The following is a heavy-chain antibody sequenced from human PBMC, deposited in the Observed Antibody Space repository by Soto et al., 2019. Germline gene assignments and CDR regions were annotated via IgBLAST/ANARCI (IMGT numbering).Heavy chain of an antibody. D-gene: IGHD5-18*01. V-gene: IGHV1-69*13. CDR2: IIPIFGTA. CDR3: ARDLQLDGYNYFDY. J-gene: IGHJ4*02. Sequence: ASVKVSCKASGGTFSSYAISWVRQAPGQGLEWMGGIIPIFGTANYAQKFQGRVTITADESTSTAYMELSSLRSEDMAVYYCARDLQLDGYNYFDYWGQGTLVTVSS. CDR1: GGTFSSYA.